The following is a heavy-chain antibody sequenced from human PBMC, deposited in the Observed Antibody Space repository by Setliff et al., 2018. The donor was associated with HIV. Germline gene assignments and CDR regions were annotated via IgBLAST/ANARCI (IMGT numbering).Heavy chain of an antibody. Sequence: TLSLTCTVSGGSISSGGYYWSWIRQHPGKGLEWIGYIYYSGSSYYNPSLKSRVTISVDTSKNQFSLKLSSVTAADTAVYYCARRGYSSGYFDYWGQGMLVTVSS. V-gene: IGHV4-31*03. J-gene: IGHJ4*02. CDR2: IYYSGSS. CDR3: ARRGYSSGYFDY. D-gene: IGHD6-19*01. CDR1: GGSISSGGYY.